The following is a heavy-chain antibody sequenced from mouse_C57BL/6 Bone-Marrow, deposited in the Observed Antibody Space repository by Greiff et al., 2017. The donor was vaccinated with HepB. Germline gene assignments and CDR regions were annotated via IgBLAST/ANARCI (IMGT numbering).Heavy chain of an antibody. CDR1: GYTFTSYW. V-gene: IGHV1-7*01. J-gene: IGHJ4*01. Sequence: QVQLKESGAELAKPGASVKLSCKASGYTFTSYWMHWVKQRPGQGLEWIGYINPSSGYTNYNQKFKDKATLTADKSSSTAYMQLSSLTYEDTAVYYCARWSYGSSPYYAMDYWGQGTSVTVSS. CDR3: ARWSYGSSPYYAMDY. CDR2: INPSSGYT. D-gene: IGHD1-1*01.